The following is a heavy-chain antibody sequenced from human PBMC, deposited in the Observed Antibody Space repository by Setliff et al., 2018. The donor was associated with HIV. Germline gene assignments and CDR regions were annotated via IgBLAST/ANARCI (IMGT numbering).Heavy chain of an antibody. V-gene: IGHV3-30*02. CDR2: IRYDGSNK. CDR1: GFTFSSYG. CDR3: AKDREYGSGRTDYYYYYGMDV. Sequence: GGSLRLSCAASGFTFSSYGMRWVRQAPGKGLEWVAFIRYDGSNKYYADSVKGRFTISRDNSKNTLYLQMNSLRAEDTAVYYCAKDREYGSGRTDYYYYYGMDVWGQGTTVTVSS. J-gene: IGHJ6*02. D-gene: IGHD3-10*01.